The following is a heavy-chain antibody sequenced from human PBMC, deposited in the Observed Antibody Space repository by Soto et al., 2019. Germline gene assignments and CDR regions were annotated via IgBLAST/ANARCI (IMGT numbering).Heavy chain of an antibody. CDR3: TRHDYYGSGRVGYYYYYMDV. CDR2: IRSKANSYAT. V-gene: IGHV3-73*01. CDR1: GFTFSGSA. D-gene: IGHD3-10*01. J-gene: IGHJ6*03. Sequence: EVQLVESGGGLVQPGGSLKLSCAASGFTFSGSAMHWVRQASGKGLEWVGRIRSKANSYATAYAASVKGRFTISRDDSKNTAYLQMNSLKTEHTAVYYCTRHDYYGSGRVGYYYYYMDVWGKGTTVTVSS.